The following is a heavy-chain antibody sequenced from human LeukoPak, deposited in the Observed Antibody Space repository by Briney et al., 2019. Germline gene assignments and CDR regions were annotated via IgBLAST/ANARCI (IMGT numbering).Heavy chain of an antibody. CDR2: FDPEDGET. J-gene: IGHJ2*01. Sequence: ASVKLSCKVSGYTLTELSMHWVRQSPGKGLEWMGGFDPEDGETIYAQKFQGRVTMTEETSTDTAYMELSSLRSEDTAVYYCATDLVGAGWCFDLWGRGTLVTVSS. D-gene: IGHD1-26*01. CDR3: ATDLVGAGWCFDL. V-gene: IGHV1-24*01. CDR1: GYTLTELS.